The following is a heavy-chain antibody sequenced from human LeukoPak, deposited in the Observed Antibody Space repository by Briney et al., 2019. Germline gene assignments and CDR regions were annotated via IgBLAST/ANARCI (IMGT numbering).Heavy chain of an antibody. CDR3: ARITDRTIFGEIMHGFDI. CDR2: IYYNGRT. V-gene: IGHV4-39*01. CDR1: GDSINNNDYY. J-gene: IGHJ3*02. Sequence: SETLSLTCTVSGDSINNNDYYWGWIRQPPGKGLEWIGNIYYNGRTYYSPSLKSRGTISVDTSNNQFSLKLSSVTAADTAVYYCARITDRTIFGEIMHGFDIWGQGTPVTVSS. D-gene: IGHD3-3*01.